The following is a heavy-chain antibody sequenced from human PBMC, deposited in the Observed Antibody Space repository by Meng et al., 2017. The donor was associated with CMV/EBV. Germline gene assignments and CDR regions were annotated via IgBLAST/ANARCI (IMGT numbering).Heavy chain of an antibody. D-gene: IGHD3-3*01. J-gene: IGHJ4*02. CDR2: IYYSGST. CDR3: ARDNRRGGVDY. Sequence: QGQLQASGPGLVKPSQTLSLTCTVSGGSISSGDYYWSWIRQPPGKGLEWIGYIYYSGSTYYNPSLKSRVTISVDTSRNQFSLKLSSVTAADTAVYYCARDNRRGGVDYWGQGTLVTVSS. V-gene: IGHV4-30-4*08. CDR1: GGSISSGDYY.